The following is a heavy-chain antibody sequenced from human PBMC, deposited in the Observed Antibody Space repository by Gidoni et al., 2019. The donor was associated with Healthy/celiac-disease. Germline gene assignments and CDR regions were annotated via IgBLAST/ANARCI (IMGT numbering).Heavy chain of an antibody. Sequence: QVTLRESGPALVKPTQTLTLTCTFSGFSLRTSGMCVSWIRQHPGKALEWLALIDWDDDKYCSTSLKTRLTISKDTSKNQVVLTMTSMDPGDTATYYCARTNMITFGGVIVNPGYFDVWGQGILVTVSS. J-gene: IGHJ4*02. V-gene: IGHV2-70*01. D-gene: IGHD3-16*02. CDR1: GFSLRTSGMC. CDR2: IDWDDDK. CDR3: ARTNMITFGGVIVNPGYFDV.